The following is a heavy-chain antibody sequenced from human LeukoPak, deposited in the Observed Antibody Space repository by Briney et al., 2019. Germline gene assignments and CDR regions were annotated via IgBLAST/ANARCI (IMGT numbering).Heavy chain of an antibody. V-gene: IGHV5-51*01. Sequence: SLKISSKGSGYSFTSYWIGWVRQMPGKGLEWMGIIYPGDSDTRYSPSFQGQVTISADKSTSTAYLQWSSLKASDTAMYYCARQPVAADYYFVYWGEGTLVTVSS. CDR3: ARQPVAADYYFVY. J-gene: IGHJ4*02. CDR2: IYPGDSDT. CDR1: GYSFTSYW. D-gene: IGHD6-13*01.